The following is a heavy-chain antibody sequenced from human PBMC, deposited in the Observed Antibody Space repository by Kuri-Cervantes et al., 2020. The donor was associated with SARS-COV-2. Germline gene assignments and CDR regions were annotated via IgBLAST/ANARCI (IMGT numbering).Heavy chain of an antibody. CDR1: GFTLSSYW. D-gene: IGHD3-3*01. V-gene: IGHV3-7*01. J-gene: IGHJ4*02. CDR2: IKPDGSEK. CDR3: ARDHNDFWSGYYPLDY. Sequence: GGCLSPSCAVSGFTLSSYWMSWVRQAPGKGLEWVANIKPDGSEKYYVDSVKGRFTISRDNAKNSLYLQRNSLSAEDTAVYYCARDHNDFWSGYYPLDYWGQGTLVTVSS.